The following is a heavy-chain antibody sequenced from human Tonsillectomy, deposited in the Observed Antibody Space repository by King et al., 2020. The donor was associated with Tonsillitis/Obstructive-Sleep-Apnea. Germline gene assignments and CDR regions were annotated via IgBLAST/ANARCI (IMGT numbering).Heavy chain of an antibody. J-gene: IGHJ6*02. Sequence: VQLVQSWAEVKKPGASLKVSCKASGYTFTGYYMHWVRQAPGQGLEWMGWINPNTGSANYAQNFQGRVTMTRDTSMSKDYMELTRVRSDATAVYYYARGKGCGTTASSNGNYYGIDVWGPGTMVTVSS. V-gene: IGHV1-2*02. CDR2: INPNTGSA. CDR1: GYTFTGYY. CDR3: ARGKGCGTTASSNGNYYGIDV. D-gene: IGHD2-2*01.